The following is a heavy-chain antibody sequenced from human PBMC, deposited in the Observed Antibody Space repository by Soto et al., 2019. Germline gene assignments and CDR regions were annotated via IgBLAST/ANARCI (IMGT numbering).Heavy chain of an antibody. CDR1: AASFSKYY. CDR2: AYFNGNT. CDR3: ASVTFGGVVLAH. J-gene: IGHJ4*02. V-gene: IGHV4-59*01. Sequence: KPSETLSLTCTVSAASFSKYYWTWIRQPPGKGLEWIGYAYFNGNTNYNPSLKRRVSISIDTSKNQISLTLNSVTAADTAVYYCASVTFGGVVLAHWGQGTLVTVSS. D-gene: IGHD3-16*01.